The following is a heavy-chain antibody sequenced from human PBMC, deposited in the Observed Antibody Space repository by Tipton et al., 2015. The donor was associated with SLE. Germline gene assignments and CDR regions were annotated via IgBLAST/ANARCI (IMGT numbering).Heavy chain of an antibody. CDR1: GYTFTSYG. CDR3: ARSQRITMIVVVSDAFDI. Sequence: QSGPEVKKPGASVKVSCKASGYTFTSYGISWVRQAPGQGLEWMGWISAYNGNTNYAQKLQGRVTMTTDTSTSTAYMELRSLRSDDTAMYYCARSQRITMIVVVSDAFDIWGQGTMVTVSS. V-gene: IGHV1-18*01. CDR2: ISAYNGNT. J-gene: IGHJ3*02. D-gene: IGHD3-22*01.